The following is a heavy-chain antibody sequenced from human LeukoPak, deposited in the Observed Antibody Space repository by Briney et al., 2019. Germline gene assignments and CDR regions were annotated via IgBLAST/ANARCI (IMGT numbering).Heavy chain of an antibody. CDR3: ATSGYSYGLYYYYYYLDV. CDR2: ISAYNGNT. Sequence: ASVKVSCKAPGYTFTSYGISWVRQAPGQGLEWMGWISAYNGNTNYAQKLQGRVTMTTDTSTSTAYMELRSLRSDDTAVYYCATSGYSYGLYYYYYYLDVWGRGTTVTVSS. J-gene: IGHJ6*03. CDR1: GYTFTSYG. D-gene: IGHD5-18*01. V-gene: IGHV1-18*01.